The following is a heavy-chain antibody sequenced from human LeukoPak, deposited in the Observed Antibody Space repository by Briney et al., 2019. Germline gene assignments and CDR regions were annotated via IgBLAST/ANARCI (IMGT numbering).Heavy chain of an antibody. J-gene: IGHJ4*02. V-gene: IGHV1-69*05. CDR3: GRKAGDCGGGSCYSINY. CDR1: GGSFSSEA. CDR2: IIPIFGTA. D-gene: IGHD2-15*01. Sequence: SVKVSCKAFGGSFSSEAISWLRQAPGQGLEWMGGIIPIFGTANYAQKFQGRVTITTDESTSTAYMEVSSLRSEDTAVYYCGRKAGDCGGGSCYSINYWGQGTLVTVSS.